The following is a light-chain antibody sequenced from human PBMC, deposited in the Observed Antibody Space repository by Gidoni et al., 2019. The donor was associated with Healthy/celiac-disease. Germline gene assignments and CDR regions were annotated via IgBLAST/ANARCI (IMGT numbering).Light chain of an antibody. V-gene: IGLV3-21*02. J-gene: IGLJ1*01. CDR1: NIGSTS. CDR3: QVWDSSSDHYV. Sequence: SYVLTQPPSVSVAPGQTARITCGGNNIGSTSVHWYEQKPVQAPVLVVCDDSDRPSGIPERFSGSNSGNTATLTISRVEAGDEADYYCQVWDSSSDHYVFGTGTKVTVL. CDR2: DDS.